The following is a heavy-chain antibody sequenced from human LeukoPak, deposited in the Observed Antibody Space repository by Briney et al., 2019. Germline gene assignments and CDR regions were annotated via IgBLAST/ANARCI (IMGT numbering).Heavy chain of an antibody. CDR1: GGSISSYY. D-gene: IGHD3-3*01. V-gene: IGHV4-59*08. CDR3: ARHLPLEWSGTFDY. J-gene: IGHJ4*02. Sequence: SETLSLTCTVSGGSISSYYWSWIRQPPGKGLEWIGYIYYSGSTNYNPFLKSRVTISVDTSKNQFSLKLSSVTAADTAVYYCARHLPLEWSGTFDYWGQGTLVTVSS. CDR2: IYYSGST.